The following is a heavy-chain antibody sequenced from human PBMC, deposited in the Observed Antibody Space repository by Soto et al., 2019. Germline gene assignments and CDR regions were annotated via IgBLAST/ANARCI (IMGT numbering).Heavy chain of an antibody. V-gene: IGHV2-70*13. CDR1: GFSLTSPGMC. J-gene: IGHJ6*02. CDR3: ARSIRGPRRFNGMYV. CDR2: IERDDDDK. D-gene: IGHD1-20*01. Sequence: SGPTLVNPTETLTLTCTFSGFSLTSPGMCVSWIRQSPGKALEWLALIERDDDDKYYSTSLKTRLTISKDTRKNQVVLTMANMEPADTATYYCARSIRGPRRFNGMYVWGQGT.